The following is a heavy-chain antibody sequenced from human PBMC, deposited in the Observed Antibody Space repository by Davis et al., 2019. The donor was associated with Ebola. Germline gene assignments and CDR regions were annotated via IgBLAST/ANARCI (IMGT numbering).Heavy chain of an antibody. J-gene: IGHJ6*02. CDR2: VSVNGGRT. CDR3: AKDLSWGIEVLPGVPYYYGMDI. Sequence: AGSLTLSCGASGFTFDHYAINWVRHGPGKGLEWVSGVSVNGGRTYYADSLKGRFIVSRDTSKNMLYLQMDSLRVEDTAVYYCAKDLSWGIEVLPGVPYYYGMDIWGQGTTVTVSS. CDR1: GFTFDHYA. D-gene: IGHD2-2*01. V-gene: IGHV3-23*01.